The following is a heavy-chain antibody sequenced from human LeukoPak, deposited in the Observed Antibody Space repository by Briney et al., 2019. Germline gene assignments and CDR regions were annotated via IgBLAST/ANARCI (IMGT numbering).Heavy chain of an antibody. D-gene: IGHD4-23*01. CDR3: ARSDSGNFPLDY. Sequence: PSETLSLTCTVSGGSIRNYYWSWIRQPPGKGLEWIGYIYYSGSTNYNPSLKSRVAISVDTSKNQFSLKLSSVTAADTAVYYCARSDSGNFPLDYWGQGTQVTVSS. CDR1: GGSIRNYY. J-gene: IGHJ4*02. V-gene: IGHV4-59*01. CDR2: IYYSGST.